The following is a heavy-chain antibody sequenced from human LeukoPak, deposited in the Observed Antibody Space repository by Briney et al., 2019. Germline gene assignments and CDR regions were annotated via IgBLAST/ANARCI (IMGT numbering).Heavy chain of an antibody. CDR3: ARDNVEWSYYFDY. D-gene: IGHD3-3*01. J-gene: IGHJ4*02. CDR1: GFTFSYYY. Sequence: NPGGSLRLSCAASGFTFSYYYMSWIRQAPGKGLEWVSYISSDSSYTNYADSVKGRFTISRDNAKNSLYLQMNSLRAEDTAVYYCARDNVEWSYYFDYWGQGALVTVSS. V-gene: IGHV3-11*06. CDR2: ISSDSSYT.